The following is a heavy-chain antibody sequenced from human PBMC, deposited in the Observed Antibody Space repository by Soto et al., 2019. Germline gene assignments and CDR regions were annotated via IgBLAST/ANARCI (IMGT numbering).Heavy chain of an antibody. Sequence: GGSLRLSCAASGFPFDSYSMNWVRQARGRGLEWLSYITSSSSTIYYADSVKGRFTISRDNAKNSLYLQMNSLRDEDTAVYYCARGFWYFDLWGRGTLVTVSS. CDR2: ITSSSSTI. J-gene: IGHJ2*01. CDR3: ARGFWYFDL. V-gene: IGHV3-48*02. CDR1: GFPFDSYS.